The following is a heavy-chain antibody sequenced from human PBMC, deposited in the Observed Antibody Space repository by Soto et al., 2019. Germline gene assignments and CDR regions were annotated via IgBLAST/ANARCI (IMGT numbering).Heavy chain of an antibody. J-gene: IGHJ4*02. CDR1: GDTFTANY. D-gene: IGHD3-22*01. Sequence: ASVKVSCKASGDTFTANYIHWVRQAPGQGFEWMGWINPQSGGTNYPQKFQGRVTMTRDTSISTAYMELSRLRSDDTAVYYCARAYYYDSSGYLVWGQGTLVTVSS. CDR2: INPQSGGT. CDR3: ARAYYYDSSGYLV. V-gene: IGHV1-2*02.